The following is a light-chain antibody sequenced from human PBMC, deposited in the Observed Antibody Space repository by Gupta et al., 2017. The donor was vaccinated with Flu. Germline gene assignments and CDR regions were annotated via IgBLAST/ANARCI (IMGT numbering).Light chain of an antibody. CDR1: SSNIGAGYD. CDR2: GNS. J-gene: IGLJ1*01. V-gene: IGLV1-40*01. CDR3: QYYDSSRSGAHYV. Sequence: QSVLTQPPSLSRAPGQSVAISCTGSSSNIGAGYDVHWYQQLPGTAPKLLIYGNSNRHSGGTDRGSGSRSGTSASRAITGLQAEEEDEYYCQYYDSSRSGAHYVFGTGTKVTVL.